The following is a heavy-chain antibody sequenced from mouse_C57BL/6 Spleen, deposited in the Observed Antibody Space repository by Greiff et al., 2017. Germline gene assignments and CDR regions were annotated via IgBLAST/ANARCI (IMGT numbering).Heavy chain of an antibody. CDR1: GYTFTSYG. CDR3: AREDYGNDAWFAY. V-gene: IGHV1-81*01. J-gene: IGHJ3*01. Sequence: QVQLQQSGAELARPGASVKLSCKASGYTFTSYGISWVKQRTGQGLGWIGEIYPRSGNTYYNEKFKGKATLTADKSSSTAYMELRSLTSEDSAVYFCAREDYGNDAWFAYWGQGTLVTVSA. CDR2: IYPRSGNT. D-gene: IGHD2-2*01.